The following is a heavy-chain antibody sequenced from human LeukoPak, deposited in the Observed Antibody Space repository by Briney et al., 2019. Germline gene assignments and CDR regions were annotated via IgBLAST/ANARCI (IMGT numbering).Heavy chain of an antibody. J-gene: IGHJ5*02. CDR1: GGSFSGYY. CDR3: ARLRYCSSTSCYYRYNWFDP. Sequence: SGTLSLTCAVYGGSFSGYYWSWIRQPPGKGLEWIGEINHSGSANYNPSLKSRVTISVDTSKNQFSLKLSSVTAADTAVYYCARLRYCSSTSCYYRYNWFDPWGQGTLVTVSS. CDR2: INHSGSA. D-gene: IGHD2-2*01. V-gene: IGHV4-34*01.